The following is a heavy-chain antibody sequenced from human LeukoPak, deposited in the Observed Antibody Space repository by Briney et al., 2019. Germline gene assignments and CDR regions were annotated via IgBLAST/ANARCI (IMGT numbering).Heavy chain of an antibody. CDR1: GGSISSRDHY. Sequence: SETLSLTCTVSGGSISSRDHYWGWVRQPPGKGLEWIGCIYYSGGAHYSPSLRSRVTISVDTSKNQFSLKLNSVTAADTAVYYCARNNDWYPDYWGQGTLVTVSS. V-gene: IGHV4-39*07. CDR2: IYYSGGA. CDR3: ARNNDWYPDY. J-gene: IGHJ4*02. D-gene: IGHD3-9*01.